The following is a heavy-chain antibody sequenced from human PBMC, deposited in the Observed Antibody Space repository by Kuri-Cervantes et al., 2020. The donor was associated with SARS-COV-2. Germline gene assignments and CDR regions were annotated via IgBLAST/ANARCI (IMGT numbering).Heavy chain of an antibody. CDR1: GYSFTSYG. CDR3: ASWGEDIVVVPAAIVFYYYYMDV. V-gene: IGHV1-69*13. D-gene: IGHD2-2*01. Sequence: SVKVSCKASGYSFTSYGISWVRQAPGQGLEWMGGIIPIFGTANYAQKFQGRVTITADESTSTAYMELSSLRSEDTAVYYCASWGEDIVVVPAAIVFYYYYMDVWGKGTTVTDSS. J-gene: IGHJ6*03. CDR2: IIPIFGTA.